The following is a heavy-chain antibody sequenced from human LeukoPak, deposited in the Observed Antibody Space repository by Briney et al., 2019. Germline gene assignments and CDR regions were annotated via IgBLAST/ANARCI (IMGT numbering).Heavy chain of an antibody. CDR3: TRLGIAAAGTYYFDY. V-gene: IGHV3-49*04. CDR2: IISKGYGGTT. J-gene: IGHJ4*02. D-gene: IGHD6-13*01. Sequence: PGRSLRLSCTASGFTFGDYAMSWVRQAPGKGLEWVGFIISKGYGGTTEYAASVKGRFTISRDDSKSIAYLQMNSLKTEDTAVYYCTRLGIAAAGTYYFDYWGQGTLVTVSS. CDR1: GFTFGDYA.